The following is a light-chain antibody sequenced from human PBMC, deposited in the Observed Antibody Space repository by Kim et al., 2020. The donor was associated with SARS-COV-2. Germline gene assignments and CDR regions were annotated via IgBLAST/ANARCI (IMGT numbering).Light chain of an antibody. J-gene: IGKJ1*01. Sequence: DVQMTQSPSAMSASVGDTVTITCRASQGISNYLAWFQQKPGKVPKRLTYTASNLESGVPSRFSGSGSGTEFTLTISSLQPEDFATYYCLQYDAYPRTFGPGTEVDIK. CDR1: QGISNY. V-gene: IGKV1-17*03. CDR3: LQYDAYPRT. CDR2: TAS.